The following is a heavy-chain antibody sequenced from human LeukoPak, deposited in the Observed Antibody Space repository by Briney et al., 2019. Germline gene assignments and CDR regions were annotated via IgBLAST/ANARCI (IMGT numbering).Heavy chain of an antibody. CDR3: ARHGRDDVLHPLDY. CDR2: IHPSRDT. V-gene: IGHV4-59*08. CDR1: GDSIRNSY. J-gene: IGHJ4*02. Sequence: SETLSLTCTVSGDSIRNSYWSWLRQPPGKGLEWLAYIHPSRDTAYSPSLSSRGSILLDTSKNQFSLELRSVTAADTAVYYCARHGRDDVLHPLDYWGQGILVTVSS. D-gene: IGHD3-16*01.